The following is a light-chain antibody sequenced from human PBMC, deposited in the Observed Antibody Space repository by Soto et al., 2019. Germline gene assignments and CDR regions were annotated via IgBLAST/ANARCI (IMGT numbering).Light chain of an antibody. CDR1: QSVSSSY. CDR2: GAS. Sequence: EIVLTQSPGTLSLSPMEVASVSFMASQSVSSSYLAWYQQKPGQAPRLLIYGASSRATGIPDRFSGSGSGTDFTLTISRLETEDFAVYYCQQYDSSWTFGQGTKVDIK. V-gene: IGKV3-20*01. CDR3: QQYDSSWT. J-gene: IGKJ1*01.